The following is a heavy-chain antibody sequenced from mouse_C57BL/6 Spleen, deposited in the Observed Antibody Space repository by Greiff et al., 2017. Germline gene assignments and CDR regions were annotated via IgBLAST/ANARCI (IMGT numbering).Heavy chain of an antibody. CDR3: AIPITTVVDYYAMEY. V-gene: IGHV1-53*01. D-gene: IGHD1-1*01. Sequence: QVQLQQPGTELVKPGASVKLSCKASGYTFTSYWMHWVKQRPGQGLEWIGNINPSNGGTNYNEKFKSKATLTVDKSSSTAYMQLSSLTSEDSAVYYCAIPITTVVDYYAMEYWGQGTSVTVSS. J-gene: IGHJ4*01. CDR2: INPSNGGT. CDR1: GYTFTSYW.